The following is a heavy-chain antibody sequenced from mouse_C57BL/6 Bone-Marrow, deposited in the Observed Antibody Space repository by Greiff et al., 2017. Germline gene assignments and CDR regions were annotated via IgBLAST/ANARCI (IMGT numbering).Heavy chain of an antibody. V-gene: IGHV1-55*01. Sequence: QVQLQQPGAELVKPGASVKMSCKASGYTFTSYWITWVKQRPGQGLEWIGEIYPGSGSTNYNEKFKSKATLTVDKSSSTAYMQLSSLNSEDSAVYYCARADYCNERWFYGWGRGKTVTVS. D-gene: IGHD2-1*01. J-gene: IGHJ1*03. CDR3: ARADYCNERWFYG. CDR2: IYPGSGST. CDR1: GYTFTSYW.